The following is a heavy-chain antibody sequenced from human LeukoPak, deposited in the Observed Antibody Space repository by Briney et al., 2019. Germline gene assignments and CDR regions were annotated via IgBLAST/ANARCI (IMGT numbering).Heavy chain of an antibody. V-gene: IGHV3-49*04. CDR1: GFNFDEYD. CDR2: IRTEAYDGTI. CDR3: AKGEDYYGSENWYFDL. J-gene: IGHJ2*01. D-gene: IGHD3-10*01. Sequence: GRSLRLSCTASGFNFDEYDMSWVRQAPGKGLEWVGRIRTEAYDGTINYAASVEGRFTISRDDSKRIAHLQMSSLRAEDTAVYYCAKGEDYYGSENWYFDLWGRGTLVTVSS.